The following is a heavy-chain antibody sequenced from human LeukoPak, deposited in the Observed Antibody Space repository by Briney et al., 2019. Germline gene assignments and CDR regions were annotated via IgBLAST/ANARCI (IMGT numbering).Heavy chain of an antibody. CDR2: INHSGNT. J-gene: IGHJ1*01. CDR1: DESFTGYY. CDR3: ARGGAARLHFQN. Sequence: SETLSLTCAVYDESFTGYYWTWIRQPPGKGLEWIGEINHSGNTNYNPSLQSRVTISVDTSKNQFSLNLNSVTAADTAVYYCARGGAARLHFQNWGQGTLVTVSS. V-gene: IGHV4-34*01. D-gene: IGHD6-6*01.